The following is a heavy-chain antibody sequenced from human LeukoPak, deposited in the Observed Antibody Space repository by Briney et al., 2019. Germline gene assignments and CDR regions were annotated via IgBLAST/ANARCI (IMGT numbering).Heavy chain of an antibody. Sequence: SETLSLTCTVSGVSLTGYYWSWIRQPPGKGLEWIGEINHSGSTNYNPSLKSRVTISVDTSKNQFSLKLSSVTAADTAVYYCAIRPVYYYYGMDVWGQGTTVTVSS. V-gene: IGHV4-34*01. CDR2: INHSGST. J-gene: IGHJ6*02. CDR1: GVSLTGYY. CDR3: AIRPVYYYYGMDV.